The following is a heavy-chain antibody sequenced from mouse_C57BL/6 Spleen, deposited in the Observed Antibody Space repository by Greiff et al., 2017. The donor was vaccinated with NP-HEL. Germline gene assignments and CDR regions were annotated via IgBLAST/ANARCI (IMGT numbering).Heavy chain of an antibody. CDR2: INPNNGGT. V-gene: IGHV1-26*01. CDR3: AANFAY. J-gene: IGHJ3*01. D-gene: IGHD4-1*01. Sequence: EVQLQQSGPELVKPGASVKISCKASGYTFTDYYMNWVKQSHGKSLEWIGDINPNNGGTSYNQKFKGKATLTVDKSSSTAYMELRSLTSEDSAVYYCAANFAYWGQGTLVTVSA. CDR1: GYTFTDYY.